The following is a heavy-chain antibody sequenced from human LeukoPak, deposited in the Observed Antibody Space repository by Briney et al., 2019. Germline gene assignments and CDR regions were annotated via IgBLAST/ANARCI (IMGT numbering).Heavy chain of an antibody. J-gene: IGHJ4*02. CDR2: ISSSSSYI. D-gene: IGHD3-22*01. CDR3: ARDRSYDSSGYLTG. Sequence: GGSLRPSCAASGFTFSSYSMNWVREAPGKGLEWVSSISSSSSYIYYADSVKGRFTISRDNAKNSLYLQMNSLRAEDTAVYYCARDRSYDSSGYLTGGGQGTLVTVSS. V-gene: IGHV3-21*01. CDR1: GFTFSSYS.